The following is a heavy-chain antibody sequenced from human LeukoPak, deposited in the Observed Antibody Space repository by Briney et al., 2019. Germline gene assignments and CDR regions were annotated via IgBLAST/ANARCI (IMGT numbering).Heavy chain of an antibody. CDR2: IHHSGST. D-gene: IGHD2-21*01. CDR3: ARDYHCGGGDCSWVDY. Sequence: SETLSLTCTVSGGSISSGNYYWSWIRQPPGKGLEWIGYIHHSGSTYYNPSLNSRVTVSVDRSNNQFSLKLTSVTAADTAVYYCARDYHCGGGDCSWVDYWGQGTLVTVSS. CDR1: GGSISSGNYY. V-gene: IGHV4-30-2*01. J-gene: IGHJ4*02.